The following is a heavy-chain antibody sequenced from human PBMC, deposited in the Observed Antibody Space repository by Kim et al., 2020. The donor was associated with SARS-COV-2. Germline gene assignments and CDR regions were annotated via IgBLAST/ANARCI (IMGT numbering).Heavy chain of an antibody. CDR3: ARQTVLMVRGVIPMIDY. D-gene: IGHD3-10*01. CDR2: IYYSGST. Sequence: SETLSLTCTVSGGSISSSSYYWGWIRQPPGKGLEWIGSIYYSGSTYYNPSLKSRVTISVDTSKNQFSLKLSSVTAADTAVYYCARQTVLMVRGVIPMIDYWGQGTLVTVSS. CDR1: GGSISSSSYY. V-gene: IGHV4-39*01. J-gene: IGHJ4*02.